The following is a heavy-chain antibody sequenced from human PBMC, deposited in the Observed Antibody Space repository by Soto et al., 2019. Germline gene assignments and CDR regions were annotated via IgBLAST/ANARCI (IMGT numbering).Heavy chain of an antibody. D-gene: IGHD3-22*01. V-gene: IGHV3-48*02. CDR1: GFTFSSYS. CDR3: ARPMGYYYDSSGYYPVDVFDI. CDR2: IFSISSTL. Sequence: GGSLRLSCAASGFTFSSYSMNWVRQAPGKGLEWVSFIFSISSTLYYADSVKGRFTISRDNAKNSLFLQMTSLRDEYTAVYYCARPMGYYYDSSGYYPVDVFDIWGQGTMVTVSS. J-gene: IGHJ3*02.